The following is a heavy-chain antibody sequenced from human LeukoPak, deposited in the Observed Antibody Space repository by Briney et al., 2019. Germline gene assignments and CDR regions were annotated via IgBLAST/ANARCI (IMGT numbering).Heavy chain of an antibody. Sequence: SETLSLTCAVYGGSFSGYYWSWIRQPPGKGLEWIGEINHSGSTNYNPSLKSRVTISVDTSKNQFSLKLSSVTAADTAVYYCARELSSGYYRGAFDIWGQGTMVTVS. CDR3: ARELSSGYYRGAFDI. D-gene: IGHD3-22*01. J-gene: IGHJ3*02. V-gene: IGHV4-34*01. CDR2: INHSGST. CDR1: GGSFSGYY.